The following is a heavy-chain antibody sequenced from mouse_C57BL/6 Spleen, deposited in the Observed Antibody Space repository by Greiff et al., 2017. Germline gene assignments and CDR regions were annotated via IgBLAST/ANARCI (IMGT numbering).Heavy chain of an antibody. CDR3: ARRYYDYDAAWFAY. Sequence: QVQLQQSGAELVRPGSSVKLSCKASGYTFTSYWMDWVKQRPGQGLEWIGNIYPSDSETHYNQKFKDKATLTVDKSSSTAYMQLSSLTSEDSAVYYCARRYYDYDAAWFAYWGQGTLVTVSA. V-gene: IGHV1-61*01. D-gene: IGHD2-4*01. J-gene: IGHJ3*01. CDR2: IYPSDSET. CDR1: GYTFTSYW.